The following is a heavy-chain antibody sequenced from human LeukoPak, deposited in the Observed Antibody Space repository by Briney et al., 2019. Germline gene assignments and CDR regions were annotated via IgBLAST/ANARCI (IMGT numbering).Heavy chain of an antibody. CDR3: ARLSRGAAAGFDY. D-gene: IGHD6-13*01. V-gene: IGHV3-21*01. CDR2: ISSSSSNI. Sequence: PGGSLRLSCAASGFTFSSYSMNWVRQAPGKGLEWVSSISSSSSNIYYADSVKGRFTISRDNAKNSLYLQMNSLRVEDTAVYYCARLSRGAAAGFDYWGQGTLVTVSS. CDR1: GFTFSSYS. J-gene: IGHJ4*02.